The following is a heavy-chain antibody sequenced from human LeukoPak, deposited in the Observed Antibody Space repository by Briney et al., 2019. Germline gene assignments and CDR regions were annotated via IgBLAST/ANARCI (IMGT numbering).Heavy chain of an antibody. Sequence: ASVKVSCKASGYTFTDYYIHWVRQAPGQGLEWMGWVNPNSGGTSYAQKSQGRVTMTRDTSINTVFMELSSLRSNDTAIYYCARERLSPGKGFDYWGQGTLVTVSS. CDR1: GYTFTDYY. D-gene: IGHD4-23*01. V-gene: IGHV1-2*02. CDR3: ARERLSPGKGFDY. CDR2: VNPNSGGT. J-gene: IGHJ4*02.